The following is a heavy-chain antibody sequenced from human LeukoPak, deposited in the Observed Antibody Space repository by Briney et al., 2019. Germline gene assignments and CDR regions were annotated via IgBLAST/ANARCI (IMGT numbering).Heavy chain of an antibody. D-gene: IGHD1-26*01. J-gene: IGHJ3*02. V-gene: IGHV1-69*04. CDR2: IIPILGIA. CDR3: ASWGELGVAYDAFDI. CDR1: GGTFSSYA. Sequence: SVKVSCKASGGTFSSYAISWVRQAPGQGLEWMGRIIPILGIANYAQKFQGRVTITADKSTSTAYMELSSLRSEDTAVYHCASWGELGVAYDAFDIWGQGTMVTVSS.